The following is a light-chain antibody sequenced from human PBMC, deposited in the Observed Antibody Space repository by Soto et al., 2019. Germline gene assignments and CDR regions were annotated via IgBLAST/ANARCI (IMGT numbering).Light chain of an antibody. CDR1: QSVSSY. CDR2: DAS. V-gene: IGKV3-11*01. CDR3: QQRSNWPPYT. J-gene: IGKJ2*01. Sequence: EIVLTQSPATLSLSPGERATLSCRASQSVSSYFALYQQKPGQAPRLLIYDASNRATGIPARFSGSGSGTDFTLTISSLEPEDFAVYYCQQRSNWPPYTFGQGTKLEIK.